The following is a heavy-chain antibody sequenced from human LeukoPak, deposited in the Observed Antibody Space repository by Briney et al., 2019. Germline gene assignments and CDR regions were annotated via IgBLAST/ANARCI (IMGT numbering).Heavy chain of an antibody. CDR2: IYHSGST. V-gene: IGHV4-30-2*01. J-gene: IGHJ4*02. CDR1: GGSISSGGYY. CDR3: ARVTGTRPTNFDY. D-gene: IGHD1-7*01. Sequence: SETLSLTCTVSGGSISSGGYYWSWIRQPPGKGLEWIGYIYHSGSTYYNPSLKSRVTISVDRSKNQFSLKLSSVTAADTAVYYCARVTGTRPTNFDYWGQGTLVTVSS.